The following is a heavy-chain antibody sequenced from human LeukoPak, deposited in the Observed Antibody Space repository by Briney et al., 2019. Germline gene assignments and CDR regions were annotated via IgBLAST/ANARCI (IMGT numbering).Heavy chain of an antibody. V-gene: IGHV3-23*01. Sequence: PGGSLRLSCAASGFTFSSYAMSWVRQAPGKGLEWVSAISGSGGSTYYADSVKGRFTISRDNSKNTLYLQMNSLRAEDTAVYYCARWTTVVTNRGFDPWGQGTLVTVSS. CDR1: GFTFSSYA. CDR3: ARWTTVVTNRGFDP. CDR2: ISGSGGST. J-gene: IGHJ5*02. D-gene: IGHD4-23*01.